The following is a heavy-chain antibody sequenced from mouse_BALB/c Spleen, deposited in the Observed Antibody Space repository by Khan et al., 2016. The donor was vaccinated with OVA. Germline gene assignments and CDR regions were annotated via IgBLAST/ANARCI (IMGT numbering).Heavy chain of an antibody. CDR3: ARSVTITTVVATDFDY. CDR1: GYSITSDYA. CDR2: ISYSGRT. D-gene: IGHD1-1*01. Sequence: EVQLVESGPGLVKPSQSLSLTCTVTGYSITSDYAWNWIRQFPGNKLEWMGYISYSGRTSYNPSLKSRISITRDTSKNQFFRQLNSVTTEDTATYYCARSVTITTVVATDFDYWGQGTTLTVSS. J-gene: IGHJ2*01. V-gene: IGHV3-2*02.